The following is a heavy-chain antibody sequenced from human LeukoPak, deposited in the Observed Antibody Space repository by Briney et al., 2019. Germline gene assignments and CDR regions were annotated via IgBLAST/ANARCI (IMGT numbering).Heavy chain of an antibody. V-gene: IGHV3-30*18. CDR1: RFTFSSDD. CDR2: ISYDGSNK. Sequence: GGSLRLSCVASRFTFSSDDMNWVRQAPGKGLEWVAVISYDGSNKYYADSVKGRFTISRDNSKNTLYLQMNSLRAEDTAVYYCAKDTYYYDSSFDYWGQGTLVTVSS. D-gene: IGHD3-22*01. CDR3: AKDTYYYDSSFDY. J-gene: IGHJ4*02.